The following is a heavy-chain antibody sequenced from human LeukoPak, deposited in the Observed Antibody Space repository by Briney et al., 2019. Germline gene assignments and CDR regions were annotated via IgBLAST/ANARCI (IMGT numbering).Heavy chain of an antibody. J-gene: IGHJ4*02. D-gene: IGHD3-10*01. Sequence: TSETLSLTCTVSGGSISRYYWSWIRQPPGKRLEWIGYIYYSGSTDYNPSLKSRVTISVDTSTNQFSLKLGSVTAADTAVCYCARTTYYYGSGSYSHYHFDYWGQGTLVTVSS. CDR1: GGSISRYY. V-gene: IGHV4-59*01. CDR3: ARTTYYYGSGSYSHYHFDY. CDR2: IYYSGST.